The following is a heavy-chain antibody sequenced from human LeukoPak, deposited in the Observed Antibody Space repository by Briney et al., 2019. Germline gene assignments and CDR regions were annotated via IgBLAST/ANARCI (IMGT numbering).Heavy chain of an antibody. CDR2: ISSSSSYI. Sequence: GGSLRLSCTASGFTFNSFNMNWVRQAPGKGLEWVSSISSSSSYIYYADSVKGRFTISRDNAKNSLYLQMNSLRAEDTAVYYCARDGNMAFDIWGQGTMVTVSS. CDR1: GFTFNSFN. J-gene: IGHJ3*02. D-gene: IGHD2/OR15-2a*01. V-gene: IGHV3-21*01. CDR3: ARDGNMAFDI.